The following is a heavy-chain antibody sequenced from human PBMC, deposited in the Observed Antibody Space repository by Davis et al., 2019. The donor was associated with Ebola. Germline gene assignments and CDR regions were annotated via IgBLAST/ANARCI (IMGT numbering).Heavy chain of an antibody. CDR1: GFTFSSYS. D-gene: IGHD6-13*01. CDR3: ARSPPFYSSSSGWFDS. CDR2: ISSSSSYI. J-gene: IGHJ5*01. Sequence: GESLKISCAASGFTFSSYSMNWVRQAPGKGLEWVASISSSSSYIYYADSVKGRFTISRDNAKNSLYLQMNSLRAEDTAVYYCARSPPFYSSSSGWFDSWGQGTLVTVSS. V-gene: IGHV3-21*01.